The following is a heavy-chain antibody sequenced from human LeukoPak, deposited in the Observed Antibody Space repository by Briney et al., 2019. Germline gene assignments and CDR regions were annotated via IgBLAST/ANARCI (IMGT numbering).Heavy chain of an antibody. CDR2: ICYSGST. CDR1: GGSISSGGYY. Sequence: KSSQTLSLTCTVSGGSISSGGYYWSWIRQHPGKGLEWIGYICYSGSTYYNPSLKSRVTISVDTSKKQFSLKLSSVTAADTAVYYCAREVRIAARLRDNYYYYMDVWGKGTTVTVSS. J-gene: IGHJ6*03. CDR3: AREVRIAARLRDNYYYYMDV. V-gene: IGHV4-31*03. D-gene: IGHD6-6*01.